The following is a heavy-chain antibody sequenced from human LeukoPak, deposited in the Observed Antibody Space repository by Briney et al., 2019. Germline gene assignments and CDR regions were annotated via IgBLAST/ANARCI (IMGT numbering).Heavy chain of an antibody. CDR1: GFTVSSNF. Sequence: PGGSLRLSCAASGFTVSSNFMSWVRQAPGKGLECVSVIHRGGSTYYADSVKGRFTISRDNSKNTLYLQMSSLRAEDTAIYYCAKGPTYDSLPYYFDYWGQGTLVTVSS. V-gene: IGHV3-53*05. J-gene: IGHJ4*02. CDR3: AKGPTYDSLPYYFDY. D-gene: IGHD3-22*01. CDR2: IHRGGST.